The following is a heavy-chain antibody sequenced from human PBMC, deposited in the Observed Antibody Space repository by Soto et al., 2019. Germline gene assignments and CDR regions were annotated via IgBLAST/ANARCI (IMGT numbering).Heavy chain of an antibody. CDR1: GGTFSSYT. D-gene: IGHD4-17*01. V-gene: IGHV1-69*02. CDR2: IIPILGIA. J-gene: IGHJ6*03. Sequence: QVQVVQSGAEVKKPGTSVKVSCKASGGTFSSYTISWVRQAPGQGLEWMGRIIPILGIANYAQKFQGRVTITADKSTSTAYMELSSLRSEDTAVYYCAMNYGDYRDPYYYYMDVWGKGTTVTVSS. CDR3: AMNYGDYRDPYYYYMDV.